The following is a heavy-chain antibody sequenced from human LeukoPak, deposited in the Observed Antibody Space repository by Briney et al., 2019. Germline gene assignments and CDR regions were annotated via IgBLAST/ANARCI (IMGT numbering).Heavy chain of an antibody. V-gene: IGHV3-74*01. CDR1: GFTFSSYW. D-gene: IGHD1-26*01. CDR2: INTDGSAT. J-gene: IGHJ4*02. Sequence: GGSLRLSCAASGFTFSSYWMHWVRQAPGKGLVWVSRINTDGSATTYAASVKGRSTISRDNAKNTLYLQMNSLRAGDTAVYYCARGLASGSSGSWGQGTLVTVSS. CDR3: ARGLASGSSGS.